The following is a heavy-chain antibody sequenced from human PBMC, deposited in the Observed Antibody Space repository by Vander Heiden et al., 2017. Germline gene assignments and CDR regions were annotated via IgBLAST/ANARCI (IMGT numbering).Heavy chain of an antibody. D-gene: IGHD4-17*01. CDR3: ARDPSTMDGDYPRY. V-gene: IGHV3-33*01. CDR2: IWYDGDNK. J-gene: IGHJ4*02. Sequence: QVQLLESGRVAVQPGSALRLPCQASVFTFTTYGRRWVGQAPGRGLGWVAHIWYDGDNKYYADSVKGRFTISRDNSKNTVYLQMNSLRPDDTAVYYCARDPSTMDGDYPRYWGQGTLVTVSS. CDR1: VFTFTTYG.